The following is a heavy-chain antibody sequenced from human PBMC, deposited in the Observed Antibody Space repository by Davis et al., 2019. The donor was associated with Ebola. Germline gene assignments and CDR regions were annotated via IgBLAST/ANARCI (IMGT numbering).Heavy chain of an antibody. Sequence: SETLSLTCTVSGGSISSSSYYWGWIRQPPGKGLEWIGSIYYSGSTYYNPSLKSRVTISVDTSKNQFSLKLSSVTAADTAVYYCAVPQYTGGFDYWGQGTLVTVSS. D-gene: IGHD1-26*01. CDR2: IYYSGST. CDR3: AVPQYTGGFDY. J-gene: IGHJ4*02. V-gene: IGHV4-39*01. CDR1: GGSISSSSYY.